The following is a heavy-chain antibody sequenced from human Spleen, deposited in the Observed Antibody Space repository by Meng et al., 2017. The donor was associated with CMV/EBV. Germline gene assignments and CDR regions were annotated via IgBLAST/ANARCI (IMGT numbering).Heavy chain of an antibody. CDR1: GFNFSSYS. D-gene: IGHD4-17*01. CDR2: ISSSSSYI. J-gene: IGHJ3*02. CDR3: ARKVYGDYPHDAFDI. V-gene: IGHV3-21*01. Sequence: SGFNFSSYSMNWVRQAPGKGLEWVSSISSSSSYIYYADSVKGRFTISRDNAKNSLYLQMNSLRAEDTAVYYCARKVYGDYPHDAFDIWGQGTMVTVSS.